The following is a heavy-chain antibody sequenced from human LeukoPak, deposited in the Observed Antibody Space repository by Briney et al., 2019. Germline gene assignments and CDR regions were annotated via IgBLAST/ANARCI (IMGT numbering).Heavy chain of an antibody. Sequence: PGGSLRLSCAASGFTFSSYGMSWVRQAPGKGLEWVSAISGSGGSTYYADSVKGRFTISRDNSKNTLYLQMNSLRAEDTAVYYCARDLVYGSGSYDYWGQGTLVTVSS. D-gene: IGHD3-10*01. V-gene: IGHV3-23*01. CDR3: ARDLVYGSGSYDY. CDR1: GFTFSSYG. CDR2: ISGSGGST. J-gene: IGHJ4*02.